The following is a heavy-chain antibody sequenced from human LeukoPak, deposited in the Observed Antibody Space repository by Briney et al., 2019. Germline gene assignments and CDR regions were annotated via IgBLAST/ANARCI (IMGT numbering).Heavy chain of an antibody. J-gene: IGHJ4*02. CDR2: INHSGST. D-gene: IGHD1-26*01. V-gene: IGHV4-34*01. CDR3: ARAIEVGAMTPFDY. CDR1: GGSFSGYY. Sequence: PSETLSLTCAVYGGSFSGYYWSWIRQPPGKGLEWIGEINHSGSTNYNPSLKSRVTISVDTSENQFSLKLSSVTAADTAVYYCARAIEVGAMTPFDYWGQGTLVTVSS.